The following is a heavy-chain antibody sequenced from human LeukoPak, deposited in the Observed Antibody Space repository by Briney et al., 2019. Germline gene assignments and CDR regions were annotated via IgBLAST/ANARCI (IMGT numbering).Heavy chain of an antibody. J-gene: IGHJ4*02. V-gene: IGHV3-23*01. CDR2: ISGSGGST. Sequence: GGSLRLSCAASGFTFSSYGMSWVRQAPGKGLEWVSAISGSGGSTYYADSVKGRFTISRDNSKNTLYLQMNSLKTEDTAVYYCTTGVDSSGYWGPYYFDYWGQGTLVTVSS. CDR1: GFTFSSYG. CDR3: TTGVDSSGYWGPYYFDY. D-gene: IGHD3-22*01.